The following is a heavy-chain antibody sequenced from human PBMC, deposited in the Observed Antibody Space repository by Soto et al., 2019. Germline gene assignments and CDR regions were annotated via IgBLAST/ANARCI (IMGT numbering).Heavy chain of an antibody. Sequence: ASVKVSCKASGYTFTSYDINWVRQATGQGLEWMGWMNPNSGNTGYAQKFQGRVTMTRNTSIGTAYMELSSLRSEDTAVYYCAGEKSGSGWPGVYYYYGMDVWGQGTTVTVSS. CDR1: GYTFTSYD. D-gene: IGHD6-19*01. J-gene: IGHJ6*02. V-gene: IGHV1-8*01. CDR3: AGEKSGSGWPGVYYYYGMDV. CDR2: MNPNSGNT.